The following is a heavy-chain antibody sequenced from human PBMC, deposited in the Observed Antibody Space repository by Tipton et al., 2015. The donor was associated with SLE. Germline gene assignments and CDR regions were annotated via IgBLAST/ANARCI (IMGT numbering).Heavy chain of an antibody. D-gene: IGHD4-17*01. V-gene: IGHV4-34*01. Sequence: GLVKPSETLSLTCAVYGGSFSGYYWSWIRQPPGKGLEWIGEINHSGSTNYNPSLKSRVTISVDTSKNQFSLNLNSVTAADTAVYYCARENGDFYYFDYWGQGTLVTVSS. CDR3: ARENGDFYYFDY. CDR2: INHSGST. J-gene: IGHJ4*02. CDR1: GGSFSGYY.